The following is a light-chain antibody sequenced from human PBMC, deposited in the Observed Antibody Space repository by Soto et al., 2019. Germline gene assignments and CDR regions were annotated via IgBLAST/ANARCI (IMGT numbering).Light chain of an antibody. V-gene: IGLV1-40*01. J-gene: IGLJ3*02. CDR3: QSYDSSLSGWV. CDR2: GNS. Sequence: QSVLTQPPSVSGAPGQRVTISCTGSSSNIGAGYDVHWYQQLPGTAPKLLIYGNSNRPSGVPDRLSGSKSGTSASLAITGLQAEDGAEYYCQSYDSSLSGWVFGGGTKLTVL. CDR1: SSNIGAGYD.